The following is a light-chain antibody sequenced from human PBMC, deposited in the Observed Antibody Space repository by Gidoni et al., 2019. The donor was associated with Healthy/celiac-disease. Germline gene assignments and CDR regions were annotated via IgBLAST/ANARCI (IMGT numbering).Light chain of an antibody. CDR3: CSYAGSSTLYV. Sequence: SALTQPASVSGSPGQSITIPCTATSSDVGCYNLVSWYQQHPGKATKLMIYEGSKRPSGVSNRFSGSKSGNTASLTISGLQAEDVADYYCCSYAGSSTLYVFGTGTKVTVL. CDR2: EGS. V-gene: IGLV2-23*01. CDR1: SSDVGCYNL. J-gene: IGLJ1*01.